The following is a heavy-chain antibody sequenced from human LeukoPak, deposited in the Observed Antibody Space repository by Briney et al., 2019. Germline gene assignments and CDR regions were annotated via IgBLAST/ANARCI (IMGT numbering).Heavy chain of an antibody. Sequence: ASVKVSCKASGYTFASYGISWVRQAPGQGLEWMGWISAYNGNTNYAQKLQGRVTMTTDTSTSTAYMELRSLRSDDTAVYYCARGVVYGSGMVPFDYWGQGTLVTVSS. V-gene: IGHV1-18*04. CDR1: GYTFASYG. CDR3: ARGVVYGSGMVPFDY. D-gene: IGHD3-10*01. CDR2: ISAYNGNT. J-gene: IGHJ4*02.